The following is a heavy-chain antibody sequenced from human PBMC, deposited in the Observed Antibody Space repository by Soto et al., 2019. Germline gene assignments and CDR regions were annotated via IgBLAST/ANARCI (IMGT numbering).Heavy chain of an antibody. CDR3: ARDMSSSWGQQDHYYYYYGMDV. CDR1: GFTFSSYS. Sequence: QVQLVESGGGVVQPGRSLRLSCAASGFTFSSYSMHWVRQAPGKGLEWVAVIWYDGSNKYYADSVKGRFTISRDNSKNTLYLQMNSLRAEDTAGYYCARDMSSSWGQQDHYYYYYGMDVWGQGTTVSVSS. J-gene: IGHJ6*02. V-gene: IGHV3-33*01. D-gene: IGHD2-2*01. CDR2: IWYDGSNK.